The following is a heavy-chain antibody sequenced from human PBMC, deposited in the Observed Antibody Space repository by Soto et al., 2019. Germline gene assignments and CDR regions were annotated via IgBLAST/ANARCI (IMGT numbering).Heavy chain of an antibody. J-gene: IGHJ2*01. Sequence: QVELVQSGAEVKKPGSSVKVSCQASEDTFRNYAISWVRQAPGQGLEWMGGIIPIFGTANYAQKFQGRVRIPAETSPKPVYLELRALDFEDTPVIYVPGIRFDIVVFFYGSLGLWGGGPLFPVS. D-gene: IGHD2-21*01. CDR1: EDTFRNYA. V-gene: IGHV1-69*06. CDR2: IIPIFGTA. CDR3: PGIRFDIVVFFYGSLGL.